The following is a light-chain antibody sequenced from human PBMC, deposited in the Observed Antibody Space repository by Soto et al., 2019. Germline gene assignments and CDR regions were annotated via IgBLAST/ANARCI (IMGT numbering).Light chain of an antibody. V-gene: IGLV2-14*01. J-gene: IGLJ2*01. CDR2: DVS. Sequence: QSALTQPASVSGSPGQSITISCIGTSSVVGGYNYVSWYQQHPGKAPKLMIYDVSNRPSGVSNRFSGSKSVNTASLTISGLQAEDEADYYCSSYTSSSTPVVFGGGTKLTVL. CDR1: SSVVGGYNY. CDR3: SSYTSSSTPVV.